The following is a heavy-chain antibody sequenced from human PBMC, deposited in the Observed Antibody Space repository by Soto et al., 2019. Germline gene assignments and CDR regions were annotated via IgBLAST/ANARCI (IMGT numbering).Heavy chain of an antibody. V-gene: IGHV5-51*01. CDR2: IYPGDSDT. J-gene: IGHJ6*04. CDR3: AILPISQQYYCGLDA. CDR1: GYNFNNYW. D-gene: IGHD2-15*01. Sequence: PCESLKISCKGSGYNFNNYWIAWVRQMPGKGLEWMGIIYPGDSDTRYSPSFQGQVTISADKFIRTAYLQWSSLKASDTAMYYCAILPISQQYYCGLDAWGEGTKVTVSS.